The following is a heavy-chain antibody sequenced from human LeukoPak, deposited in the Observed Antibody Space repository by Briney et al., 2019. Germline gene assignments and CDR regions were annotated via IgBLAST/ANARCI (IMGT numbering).Heavy chain of an antibody. D-gene: IGHD2-21*02. Sequence: ASVKVSCKASGYTFTTHDINWVRQATGQRLERLGWMSPNSGDTGYAQKFQGRVTMTSDSSISTAYMELSSLRSEDTAVYYCARAYCGGDCYSIHWFDPWGQGTLVTVSS. CDR3: ARAYCGGDCYSIHWFDP. J-gene: IGHJ5*02. V-gene: IGHV1-8*01. CDR1: GYTFTTHD. CDR2: MSPNSGDT.